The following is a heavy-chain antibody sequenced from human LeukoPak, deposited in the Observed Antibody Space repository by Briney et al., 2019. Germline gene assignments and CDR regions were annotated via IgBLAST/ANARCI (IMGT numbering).Heavy chain of an antibody. Sequence: PSETLSLTCAVYGGSFSGYYWSWIRQPPGKGLEWIGEINHSGGTNYNPSLKSRVTISVDTSKNQFSLKLSSVTAADTAVYYCARLYYDFWSGYPPGWFDPWGQGTLVTVSS. CDR3: ARLYYDFWSGYPPGWFDP. CDR2: INHSGGT. CDR1: GGSFSGYY. J-gene: IGHJ5*02. D-gene: IGHD3-3*01. V-gene: IGHV4-34*01.